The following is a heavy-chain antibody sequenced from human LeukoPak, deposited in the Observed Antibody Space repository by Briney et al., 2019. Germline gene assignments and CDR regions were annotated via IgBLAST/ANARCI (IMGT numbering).Heavy chain of an antibody. CDR2: ISYDGSNK. D-gene: IGHD6-19*01. J-gene: IGHJ4*02. CDR1: GFTFSSYP. Sequence: PGGSLRLSRSACGFTFSSYPMHWVRQAPGKSPEWVAVISYDGSNKYYADSVKGRFTISRDNSKHTLYLQMNSLRAEDTAVYYCARPGIAVEIPPAEIDYWGQGTLVTVSS. V-gene: IGHV3-30*04. CDR3: ARPGIAVEIPPAEIDY.